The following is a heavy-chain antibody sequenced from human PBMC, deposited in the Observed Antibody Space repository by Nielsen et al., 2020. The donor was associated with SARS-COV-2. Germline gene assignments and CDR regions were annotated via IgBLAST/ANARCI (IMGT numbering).Heavy chain of an antibody. D-gene: IGHD5-12*01. Sequence: GESLKISCKGSGYSFTSYWISWVRQMPGKGLEWMGRIDPSDSYTNYSPSFQGHVTISADKSISTAYLQWSSLKASDTAMYYRARRMSGYDYPGYWGQGTPVTVSS. CDR1: GYSFTSYW. J-gene: IGHJ4*02. CDR3: ARRMSGYDYPGY. CDR2: IDPSDSYT. V-gene: IGHV5-10-1*01.